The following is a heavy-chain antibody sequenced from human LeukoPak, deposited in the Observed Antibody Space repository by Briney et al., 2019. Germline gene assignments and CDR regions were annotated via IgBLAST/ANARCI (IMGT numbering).Heavy chain of an antibody. Sequence: PGGSLRLSCAASGFTFSSYAMSWVRQAPGKGLEWVSGISGSGGSTNYADSVKGRFTISRDDAKNSLYLQMNSLRAEDTAVYYCAREDIRLDYFDYRGQGTLVTVSS. CDR2: ISGSGGST. V-gene: IGHV3-23*01. CDR3: AREDIRLDYFDY. D-gene: IGHD6-19*01. CDR1: GFTFSSYA. J-gene: IGHJ4*02.